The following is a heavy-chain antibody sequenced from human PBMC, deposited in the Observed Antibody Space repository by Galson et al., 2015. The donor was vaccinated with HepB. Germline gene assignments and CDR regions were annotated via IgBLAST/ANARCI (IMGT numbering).Heavy chain of an antibody. CDR1: GYTFTGYY. Sequence: SGYTFTGYYIHWERQVPGQGLEWMGWINPHSGGTNYAQKFQGRVTMTRDTSISTAYMELSSLRSDDTAVYYCASAACTYTISWSPDFPWGQGTLVTVSS. D-gene: IGHD3-16*01. CDR3: ASAACTYTISWSPDFP. J-gene: IGHJ5*02. V-gene: IGHV1-2*02. CDR2: INPHSGGT.